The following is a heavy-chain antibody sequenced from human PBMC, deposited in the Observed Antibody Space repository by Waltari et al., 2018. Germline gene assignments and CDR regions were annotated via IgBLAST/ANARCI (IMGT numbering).Heavy chain of an antibody. V-gene: IGHV4-59*11. CDR2: IYYSGST. CDR3: ARARYSGYDPFDY. D-gene: IGHD5-12*01. CDR1: GGSISSHY. J-gene: IGHJ4*02. Sequence: QVQLQESGPGLVKPSETLSLTCTVSGGSISSHYWRWIRQPPGKGLEWIGYIYYSGSTNYNPSLKSRVTISVDTSKNQFSLKLSSVTAADTAVYYCARARYSGYDPFDYWGQGTLVTVSS.